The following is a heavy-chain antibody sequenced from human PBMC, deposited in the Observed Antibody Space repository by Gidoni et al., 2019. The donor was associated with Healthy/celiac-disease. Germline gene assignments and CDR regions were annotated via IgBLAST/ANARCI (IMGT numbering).Heavy chain of an antibody. V-gene: IGHV4-4*07. CDR3: ARASTVTKGQYYYYYYGMDV. Sequence: QVQLQESCPGLVKPSENLSLTSTASSCYISSYYWSWIRQPAGKGLEWIGRIYTSGSINYNPALKSRVIMSVDKSKNQFSLKLSSVTAADTSVYYGARASTVTKGQYYYYYYGMDVWGQGTTVTVSS. CDR2: IYTSGSI. J-gene: IGHJ6*02. D-gene: IGHD4-17*01. CDR1: SCYISSYY.